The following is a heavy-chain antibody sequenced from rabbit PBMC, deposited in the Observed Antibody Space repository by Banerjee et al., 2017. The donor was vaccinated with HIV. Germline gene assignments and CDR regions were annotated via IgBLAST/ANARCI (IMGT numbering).Heavy chain of an antibody. Sequence: QEQLEESGGDLVKPEGSLTLTCTASGFSFSSSYWICWVRQAPGKGLEWIACIYAGSSGSTYYASWAKGRFTISKTSSTTVTLQMTSLTAADTATYFCARDSYDDYMYPHFNLWGPGTLVTVS. J-gene: IGHJ4*01. D-gene: IGHD2-1*01. V-gene: IGHV1S45*01. CDR3: ARDSYDDYMYPHFNL. CDR1: GFSFSSSYW. CDR2: IYAGSSGST.